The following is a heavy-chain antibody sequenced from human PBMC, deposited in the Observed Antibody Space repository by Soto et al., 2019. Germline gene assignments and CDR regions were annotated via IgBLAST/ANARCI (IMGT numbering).Heavy chain of an antibody. Sequence: QVRLEESGPGLVKPSETLSLICSVSGGSVNNANYFWNWTRHHPENGLEWIGYIDYRGSTRYNPSFKTRATLSIDTSTNHCSLRLNSVTVAETAVYFCARDADYGGSGGGMDVWGRGTTVTVSS. J-gene: IGHJ6*02. CDR1: GGSVNNANYF. D-gene: IGHD4-17*01. CDR3: ARDADYGGSGGGMDV. CDR2: IDYRGST. V-gene: IGHV4-31*03.